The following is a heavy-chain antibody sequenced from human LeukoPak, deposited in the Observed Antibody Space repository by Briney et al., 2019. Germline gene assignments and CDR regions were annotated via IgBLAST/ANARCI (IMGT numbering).Heavy chain of an antibody. CDR2: ISSSSSYI. Sequence: GGSLRLSCAASGFTFSSYSMNWVRQAPGKGLEWVSSISSSSSYIYYADSVKGRFTISRDNAKNSLYLQMNSLRAEDTAVYYCASSAYDFWSGYYARWFDPWGQGTLVTVSS. CDR1: GFTFSSYS. J-gene: IGHJ5*02. V-gene: IGHV3-21*01. CDR3: ASSAYDFWSGYYARWFDP. D-gene: IGHD3-3*01.